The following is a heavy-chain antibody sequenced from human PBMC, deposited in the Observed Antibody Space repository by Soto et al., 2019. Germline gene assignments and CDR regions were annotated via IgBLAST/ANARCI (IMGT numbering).Heavy chain of an antibody. CDR2: ISSSSSTI. D-gene: IGHD2-21*01. CDR1: GFTFSSYS. J-gene: IGHJ4*02. CDR3: AKQGSYCGGDCFDY. V-gene: IGHV3-48*04. Sequence: GGSLRLSCAASGFTFSSYSMNWVRQAPGKGLEWVSYISSSSSTIYYADSVKGRFTISRDNAKNSLYLQMNSLRAEDTAVYYCAKQGSYCGGDCFDYWGQGTLVTFSS.